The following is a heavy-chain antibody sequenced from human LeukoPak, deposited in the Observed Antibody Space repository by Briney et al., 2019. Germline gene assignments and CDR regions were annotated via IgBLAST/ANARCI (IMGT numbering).Heavy chain of an antibody. D-gene: IGHD1-26*01. CDR1: GFTFKNYR. V-gene: IGHV3-7*01. CDR2: MKDDGNEI. J-gene: IGHJ4*02. Sequence: GGSLRLSCTASGFTFKNYRMTWVRQAPGKGLEWVASMKDDGNEIQYVDSVKGRFTISRDNAKNSLYLQMNNLRAEDMAVYYCARNRATYDYWGQGTLVTVSS. CDR3: ARNRATYDY.